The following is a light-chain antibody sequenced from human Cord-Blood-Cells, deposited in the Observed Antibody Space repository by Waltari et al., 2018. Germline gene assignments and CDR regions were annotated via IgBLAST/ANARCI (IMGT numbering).Light chain of an antibody. V-gene: IGLV2-23*01. Sequence: QSALTQPASVSGSPGQSITISCTGTSSHVGSYNPVSWYQQHPGKAPKLMIYEGSKRPSGVSNRFSGSKSGNTASLTISGLQAEDEADYYCCSYAGSSSYVFGTGTKVTVL. CDR3: CSYAGSSSYV. J-gene: IGLJ1*01. CDR1: SSHVGSYNP. CDR2: EGS.